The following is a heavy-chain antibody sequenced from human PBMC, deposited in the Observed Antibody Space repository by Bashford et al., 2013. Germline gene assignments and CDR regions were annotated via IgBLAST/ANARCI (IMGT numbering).Heavy chain of an antibody. CDR3: VRAHSGSYHY. J-gene: IGHJ4*02. CDR2: ISYDGATQ. V-gene: IGHV3-30*03. Sequence: GGSLRLSCAGSGFDFGGSDIHWVRQAPGRGLAWVAFISYDGATQDYAESVRGRFTISRDNSKDMMYLQMNSLRPEDTASYYCVRAHSGSYHYWGQGALVTVSS. CDR1: GFDFGGSD. D-gene: IGHD3-10*01.